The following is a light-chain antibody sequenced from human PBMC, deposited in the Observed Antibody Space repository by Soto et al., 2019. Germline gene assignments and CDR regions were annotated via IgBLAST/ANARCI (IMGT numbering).Light chain of an antibody. CDR2: GNN. Sequence: QSVLTQPPSVSGAPGQRVTISCTGSSSNIGAGYDVHWYQHLPGTAPKLLIYGNNNWPSGVPDRFSGSTSGTPASLAITGLQAEDEADYYCQSYDTNLSAWVFGGGTKLTVL. J-gene: IGLJ3*02. CDR1: SSNIGAGYD. V-gene: IGLV1-40*01. CDR3: QSYDTNLSAWV.